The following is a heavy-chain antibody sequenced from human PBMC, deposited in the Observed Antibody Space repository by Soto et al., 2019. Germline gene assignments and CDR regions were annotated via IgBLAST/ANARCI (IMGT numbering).Heavy chain of an antibody. D-gene: IGHD1-1*01. V-gene: IGHV4-34*01. CDR2: INHSGNT. Sequence: SETLSLTCAVYGGSFSGYYWSWVRQPTGKGLEWIGYINHSGNTNYKPSLKSRVTISVDTSKNQFSLTLSSVTAADTAVYYCARIPFRALEKNDYWGQGTLVTVSS. CDR1: GGSFSGYY. CDR3: ARIPFRALEKNDY. J-gene: IGHJ4*02.